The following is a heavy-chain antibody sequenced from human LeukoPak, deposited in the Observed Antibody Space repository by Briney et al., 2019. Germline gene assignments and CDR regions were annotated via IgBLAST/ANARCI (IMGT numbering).Heavy chain of an antibody. V-gene: IGHV4-59*01. J-gene: IGHJ6*02. CDR3: ARVGITMVRGVILDR. D-gene: IGHD3-10*01. CDR1: GGSISSYY. CDR2: IYYSGST. Sequence: SETLSLTCTVSGGSISSYYWSWIRQPPGKGLEWLGYIYYSGSTNYNPSLKSRVTISVDTSKNQFSLKLSSVTAADTAVYYCARVGITMVRGVILDRWGQGTTVTVSS.